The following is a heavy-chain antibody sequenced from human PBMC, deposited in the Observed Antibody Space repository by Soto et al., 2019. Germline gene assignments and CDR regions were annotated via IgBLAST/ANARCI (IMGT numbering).Heavy chain of an antibody. V-gene: IGHV1-69*06. CDR3: ARVRVSRGGIPSHCGD. CDR1: GGPFNSYG. CDR2: FIPLYGTV. D-gene: IGHD3-10*01. Sequence: QAHLAQSGAEVKKPGSSVTVSCKASGGPFNSYGISWVRQAPGPGLDWMGVFIPLYGTVNYAQKLQGRVSITADKATSTAYMDLNSLRSDDTAVDDGARVRVSRGGIPSHCGDWGQGTLVTVAS. J-gene: IGHJ4*02.